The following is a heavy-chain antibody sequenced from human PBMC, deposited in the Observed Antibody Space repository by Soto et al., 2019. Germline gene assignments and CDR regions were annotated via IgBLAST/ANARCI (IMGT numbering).Heavy chain of an antibody. CDR3: AKLGGRYYYDSSGYYDY. CDR2: ISGSGGST. CDR1: GFTFSSYA. D-gene: IGHD3-22*01. J-gene: IGHJ4*02. Sequence: LRLSCSASGFTFSSYAMSWVRQAPGKGLEWVSAISGSGGSTYYADSVKGRFTISRDNSKNTLYLQMNSLRAEDTAVYYCAKLGGRYYYDSSGYYDYWGQGTLVTVSS. V-gene: IGHV3-23*01.